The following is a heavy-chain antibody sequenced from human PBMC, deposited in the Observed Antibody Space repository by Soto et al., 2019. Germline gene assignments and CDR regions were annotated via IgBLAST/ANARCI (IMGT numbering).Heavy chain of an antibody. D-gene: IGHD2-2*01. CDR3: AHRRVTDLVVVPPAPWSDP. CDR2: IYWDDDK. V-gene: IGHV2-5*02. J-gene: IGHJ5*02. Sequence: QITLKESGPTLVKPTQTLTLTCTFSGFSLSTSGVGVGWIRQPPGKALEWLALIYWDDDKRYSPSLKSRLTSTTDTXXNXVXHTMPNMDPVDTATYYCAHRRVTDLVVVPPAPWSDPWGQGTLVTVSS. CDR1: GFSLSTSGVG.